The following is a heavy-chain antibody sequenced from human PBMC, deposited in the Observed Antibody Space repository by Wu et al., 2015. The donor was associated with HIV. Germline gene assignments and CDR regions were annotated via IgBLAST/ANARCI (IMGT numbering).Heavy chain of an antibody. CDR2: INPNSGAT. Sequence: QVQLVQSGAEVKKPGASLKVSCKGSDYTFTAYYIHWVRQAPGQGLEWMGWINPNSGATHSAQMFQGRVTMTRDTSISTAYMELSSLTSDDTAVYYCARGVNIGTTTRGTWFDPWGRGNPWSPSPQ. CDR1: DYTFTAYY. J-gene: IGHJ5*02. V-gene: IGHV1-2*02. CDR3: ARGVNIGTTTRGTWFDP. D-gene: IGHD5-12*01.